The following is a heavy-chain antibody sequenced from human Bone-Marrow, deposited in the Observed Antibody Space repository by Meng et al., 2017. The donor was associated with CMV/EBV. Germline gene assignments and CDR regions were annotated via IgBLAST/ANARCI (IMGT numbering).Heavy chain of an antibody. CDR2: INHSGST. CDR3: ARWGKKRIGYCSSTSCYGTAFDI. Sequence: SETLSLTCAVYGGSFSGYYWSWIRQPPGKGLEWIGEINHSGSTNYNPSLKSRVTISVDTSKNQFSLKLSSVTAADTAVYYCARWGKKRIGYCSSTSCYGTAFDIWGQGTMVTVSS. D-gene: IGHD2-2*01. J-gene: IGHJ3*02. V-gene: IGHV4-34*01. CDR1: GGSFSGYY.